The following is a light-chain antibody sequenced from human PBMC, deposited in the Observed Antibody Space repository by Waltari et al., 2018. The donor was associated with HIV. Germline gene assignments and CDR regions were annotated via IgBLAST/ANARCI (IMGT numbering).Light chain of an antibody. CDR1: SSNIGRYY. CDR3: AAWTDSLSGVV. CDR2: SNN. V-gene: IGLV1-47*01. J-gene: IGLJ2*01. Sequence: QSVLTQPPSASGTPGQRVTIPCSGSSSNIGRYYVYWYQQLPGTAPKLLIYSNNQRPSGVPDRFSGSKSGTSASLAISGLRSEDEADYYCAAWTDSLSGVVFGGGTKLSVL.